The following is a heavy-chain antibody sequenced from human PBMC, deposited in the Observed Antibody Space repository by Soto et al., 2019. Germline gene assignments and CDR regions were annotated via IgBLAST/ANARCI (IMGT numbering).Heavy chain of an antibody. CDR2: ISISGSTR. V-gene: IGHV3-48*03. CDR1: VFTLTRYE. Sequence: WGTLRLPCASCVFTLTRYEMNWVLQVPGQGMEWVSYISISGSTRSYADSVKGRFTISRDNAKNSLYLQMNSLRADDTAVYYCARLGISCSSTSCYSHSLCYWGQGTLVTVSS. J-gene: IGHJ4*02. CDR3: ARLGISCSSTSCYSHSLCY. D-gene: IGHD2-2*01.